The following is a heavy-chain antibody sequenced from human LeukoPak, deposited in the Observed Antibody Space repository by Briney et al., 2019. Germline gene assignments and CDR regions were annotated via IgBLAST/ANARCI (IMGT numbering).Heavy chain of an antibody. Sequence: SETLSLTCAVYGGSFSGYYWSWIRQPPGKGLEWIGEINHSGSTNYNPSLKSRVTISVDTSKNQFSLKLSSVTAADTAVYYCASPYYYGSGSPDYWGQGTLVTVSS. CDR2: INHSGST. V-gene: IGHV4-34*01. CDR3: ASPYYYGSGSPDY. D-gene: IGHD3-10*01. J-gene: IGHJ4*02. CDR1: GGSFSGYY.